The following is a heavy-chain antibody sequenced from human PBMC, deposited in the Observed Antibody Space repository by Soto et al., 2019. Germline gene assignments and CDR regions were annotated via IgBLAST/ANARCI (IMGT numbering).Heavy chain of an antibody. Sequence: EVQVVESGGGLVKPGGSLRLSCAASGFTFSTYSMNWVRQAPGKGLEWVSSISGSSNYIDYADSVKGRFTISRDNANNSLYLQMNSLRVEDTAVYYCARNPLVGASPGWFDPWGQGTLVTVSS. CDR1: GFTFSTYS. CDR3: ARNPLVGASPGWFDP. V-gene: IGHV3-21*01. D-gene: IGHD1-26*01. CDR2: ISGSSNYI. J-gene: IGHJ5*02.